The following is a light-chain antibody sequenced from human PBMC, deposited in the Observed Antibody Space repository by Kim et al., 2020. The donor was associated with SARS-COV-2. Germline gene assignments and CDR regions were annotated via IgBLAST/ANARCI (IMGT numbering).Light chain of an antibody. V-gene: IGKV1-NL1*01. CDR3: QQYFITPPYT. CDR1: QGISNF. J-gene: IGKJ2*01. Sequence: DIQMTQSPSSLSASVGDRVTITCRASQGISNFLAWYQQKPGKAPKLLVYAASTLQTEVPARFSGSGSGTDYTLTITTLQPEDFATYYCQQYFITPPYTFGQGTKLEIK. CDR2: AAS.